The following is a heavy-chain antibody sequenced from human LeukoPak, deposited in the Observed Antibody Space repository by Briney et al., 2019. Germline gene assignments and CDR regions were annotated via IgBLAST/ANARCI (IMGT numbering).Heavy chain of an antibody. CDR1: GISLSNYA. J-gene: IGHJ4*02. CDR2: ISERGGTT. D-gene: IGHD3-10*01. Sequence: GGSLRLSCVVSGISLSNYAMTWVRQAPGKGLEWVSYISERGGTTTYADSVKGRFTISRDTSLNTLYLQMNNLRPEDTAVYFCAKRGVVIRGPLVIGYHQEAYHYDFWGQGVLVTVSS. CDR3: AKRGVVIRGPLVIGYHQEAYHYDF. V-gene: IGHV3-23*01.